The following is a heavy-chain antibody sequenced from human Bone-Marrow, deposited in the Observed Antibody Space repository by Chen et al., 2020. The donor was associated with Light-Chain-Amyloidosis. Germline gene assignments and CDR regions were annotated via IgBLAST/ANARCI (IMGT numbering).Heavy chain of an antibody. V-gene: IGHV3-30*02. Sequence: VQLVESGGGLVQPGRSLRLSCTASGFVFTTYGFQWVRQAPGKGLEWVSFVRFDGSDKYYADSVKGRFTISRDDSKNTLYLQMNSLRPEDTAVYYCAQLYSYGRPFKHWGQGTLVSVSS. CDR2: VRFDGSDK. J-gene: IGHJ4*02. CDR1: GFVFTTYG. CDR3: AQLYSYGRPFKH. D-gene: IGHD5-18*01.